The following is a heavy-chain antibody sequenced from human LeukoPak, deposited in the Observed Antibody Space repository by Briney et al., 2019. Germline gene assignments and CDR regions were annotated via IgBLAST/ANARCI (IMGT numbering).Heavy chain of an antibody. V-gene: IGHV1-69*06. CDR2: IIPIFGTA. J-gene: IGHJ4*02. Sequence: SVKVSCKASGGTFSSYAISWVRQAPGQGLEWMGGIIPIFGTANYAQKFQGRVTITADKSSSTAYMELSSLRSEDTAVYYCARDRDAAAGTSFDYWGQGTLVTVSS. D-gene: IGHD6-13*01. CDR3: ARDRDAAAGTSFDY. CDR1: GGTFSSYA.